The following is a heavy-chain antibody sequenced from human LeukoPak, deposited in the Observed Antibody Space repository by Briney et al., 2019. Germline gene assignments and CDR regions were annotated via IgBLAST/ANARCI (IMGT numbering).Heavy chain of an antibody. D-gene: IGHD3-3*01. CDR2: INHSGST. CDR1: GESFSGYY. V-gene: IGHV4-34*01. Sequence: SETLSLTCAVYGESFSGYYWSWIRQPPGKGLEWIGEINHSGSTNYNPSLKSRVTISVDTSKNQFSLKLSSVTAADTAVYYCARGVSYYDFWSGYYALSWFDPWGQGTLVTVSS. CDR3: ARGVSYYDFWSGYYALSWFDP. J-gene: IGHJ5*02.